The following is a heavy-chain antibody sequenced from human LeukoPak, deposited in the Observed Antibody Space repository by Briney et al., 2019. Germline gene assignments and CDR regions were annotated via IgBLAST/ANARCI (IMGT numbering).Heavy chain of an antibody. CDR3: ARDYYYCSSTSCLSDY. CDR1: GFTFSSYS. J-gene: IGHJ4*02. Sequence: PGGSLRLSCAASGFTFSSYSMNWVRQAPGKGLEWVSSISSSSSYIYYADSVKGRFTISRDNAKNSLYQQMNSLRAEDTAVYYCARDYYYCSSTSCLSDYWGPGTLVTVSS. CDR2: ISSSSSYI. V-gene: IGHV3-21*01. D-gene: IGHD2-2*01.